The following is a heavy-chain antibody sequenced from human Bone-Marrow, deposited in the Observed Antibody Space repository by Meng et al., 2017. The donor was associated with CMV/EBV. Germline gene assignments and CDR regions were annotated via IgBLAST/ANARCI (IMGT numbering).Heavy chain of an antibody. CDR3: AGSHDYGDYLYYFDY. CDR2: IYGSGRSS. Sequence: GESLKISCAASGFTFDGYAMSWVRQAPGKGLEWVSVIYGSGRSSSSADSVKGRFSISRDNSKNTLYLQMNSLRAEDTAVYYCAGSHDYGDYLYYFDYWGQGTLVTVSS. D-gene: IGHD4-17*01. V-gene: IGHV3-23*05. J-gene: IGHJ4*02. CDR1: GFTFDGYA.